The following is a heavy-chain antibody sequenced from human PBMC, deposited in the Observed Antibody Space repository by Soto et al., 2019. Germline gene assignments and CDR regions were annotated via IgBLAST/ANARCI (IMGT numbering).Heavy chain of an antibody. J-gene: IGHJ4*02. CDR3: AKDMSSSWYIGTNDY. CDR1: GFTFDDYA. D-gene: IGHD6-13*01. CDR2: ISWNSGSI. V-gene: IGHV3-9*01. Sequence: PGGSLRLSCAASGFTFDDYAMHWVRQAPGKGLEWVSGISWNSGSIGYADSVKGRFTISRDNAKTSLYLQMNSLRAEDTALYYCAKDMSSSWYIGTNDYWGQGTLVTVSS.